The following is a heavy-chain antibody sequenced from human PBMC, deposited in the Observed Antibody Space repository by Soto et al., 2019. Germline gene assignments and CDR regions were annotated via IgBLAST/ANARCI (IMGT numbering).Heavy chain of an antibody. CDR2: ISYDGSNK. J-gene: IGHJ6*02. CDR1: GFTFSSYA. CDR3: ASTLDV. Sequence: QVQLVESGGGVVQPGRSLRLSCAASGFTFSSYAMHWVRQAPGKGLEWVAVISYDGSNKYYADSVKGRFTISTDNSKNTLYLQLNSRRADDTAVYYCASTLDVWGQGTTVTVSS. V-gene: IGHV3-30-3*01.